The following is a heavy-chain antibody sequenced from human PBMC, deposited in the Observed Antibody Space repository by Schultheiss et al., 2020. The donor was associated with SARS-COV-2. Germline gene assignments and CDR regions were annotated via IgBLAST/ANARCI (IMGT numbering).Heavy chain of an antibody. D-gene: IGHD4-17*01. CDR2: IYYSGST. J-gene: IGHJ6*02. CDR1: GGSFSGYY. CDR3: ARAIGGYGDHRNYYYYYGMDV. Sequence: SETLSLTCAVYGGSFSGYYWSWIRQPPGKGLEWIGYIYYSGSTNYNPSLKSRVTISVDTSKNQFSLKLSSVTAADTAVYYCARAIGGYGDHRNYYYYYGMDVWGQGTTVTVSS. V-gene: IGHV4-59*01.